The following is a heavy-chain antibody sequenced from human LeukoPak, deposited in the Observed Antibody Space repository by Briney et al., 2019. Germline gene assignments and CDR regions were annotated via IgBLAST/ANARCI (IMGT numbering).Heavy chain of an antibody. CDR2: IKGDGSDT. J-gene: IGHJ4*02. CDR3: ATQAYALFDY. Sequence: GGSLRLSCVASGFSVSSYWMSWVSQARGKGLEWVANIKGDGSDTYYADSVRGRFTISRDNAKKSLYLQMSSLRAEDTAVYYCATQAYALFDYWGQGTLVTVSS. D-gene: IGHD2-2*01. V-gene: IGHV3-7*03. CDR1: GFSVSSYW.